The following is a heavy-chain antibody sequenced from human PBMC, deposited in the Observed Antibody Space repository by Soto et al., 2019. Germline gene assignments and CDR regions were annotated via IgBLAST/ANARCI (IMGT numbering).Heavy chain of an antibody. D-gene: IGHD5-18*01. CDR1: GGSISSYY. Sequence: SETLSLTCTVSGGSISSYYWSWIRQPPGKGLEWIGYIYYSGSTNYNPSPKSRVTISVDTSKNQFSLKLSSVTAADTAVYYCARGRHSAFDYWGQGTLVTVSS. J-gene: IGHJ4*02. V-gene: IGHV4-59*01. CDR2: IYYSGST. CDR3: ARGRHSAFDY.